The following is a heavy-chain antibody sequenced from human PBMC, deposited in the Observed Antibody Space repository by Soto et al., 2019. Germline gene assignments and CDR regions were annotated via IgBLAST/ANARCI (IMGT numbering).Heavy chain of an antibody. CDR2: INGGGDST. CDR3: ARGWTFDL. Sequence: EVLLLESGGGLVQPGGSLRLSCAASGFTSSSYAMSWVRQAPGKGLEWVSGINGGGDSTYFADSVRGRFTISRDNTKNTLFLQMNSLRAEDTAVYYCARGWTFDLWGQGTLVTVSS. CDR1: GFTSSSYA. V-gene: IGHV3-23*01. J-gene: IGHJ4*02. D-gene: IGHD1-1*01.